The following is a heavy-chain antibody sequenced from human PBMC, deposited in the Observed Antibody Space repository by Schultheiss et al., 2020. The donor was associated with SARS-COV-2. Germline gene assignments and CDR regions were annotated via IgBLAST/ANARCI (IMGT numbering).Heavy chain of an antibody. CDR3: ARGVGCTNGVCSSFAY. Sequence: GGSLRLSCAASGFTFDDYGMSWVRQAPGKGLERVSRLDEHGTITNYADAVQGRFLISRDNAKNTLYLQMNSLRAEDTAVYYCARGVGCTNGVCSSFAYWGQGTLVTVSS. V-gene: IGHV3-74*01. CDR1: GFTFDDYG. CDR2: LDEHGTIT. D-gene: IGHD2-8*01. J-gene: IGHJ4*02.